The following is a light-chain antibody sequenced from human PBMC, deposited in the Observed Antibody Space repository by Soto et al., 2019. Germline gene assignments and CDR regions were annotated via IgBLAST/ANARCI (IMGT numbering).Light chain of an antibody. CDR1: QGIAGN. CDR3: QQYNNLHLT. J-gene: IGKJ4*01. CDR2: GAS. V-gene: IGKV3-15*01. Sequence: IVMTQSPATLSVSPGERVTLSCRASQGIAGNLAWYQQRPGQAPRLLIYGASTRATGIPATFSGSESGTEFTLTISSLQSEDFAVYYCQQYNNLHLTFGGGNKVEIK.